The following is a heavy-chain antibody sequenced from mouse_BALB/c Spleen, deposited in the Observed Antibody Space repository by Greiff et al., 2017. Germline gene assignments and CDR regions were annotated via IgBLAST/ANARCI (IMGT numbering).Heavy chain of an antibody. J-gene: IGHJ2*01. CDR3: ARREDYYGSSYVDY. D-gene: IGHD1-1*01. CDR2: ISSGGGST. V-gene: IGHV5-12-1*01. Sequence: VQLKESGGGLVKPGGSLKLSCAASGFAFSSYDMSWVRQTPEKRLEWVAYISSGGGSTYYPDTVKGRFTISRDNARNILYLQMSSLRSEDTAMYYCARREDYYGSSYVDYWGQGTTLTVSS. CDR1: GFAFSSYD.